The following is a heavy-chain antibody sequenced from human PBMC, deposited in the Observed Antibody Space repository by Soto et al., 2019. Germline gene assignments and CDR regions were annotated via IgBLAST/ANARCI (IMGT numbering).Heavy chain of an antibody. D-gene: IGHD4-17*01. J-gene: IGHJ4*02. CDR1: GGSIDSGGYY. CDR2: IYYNGRT. CDR3: ARDYGDYGAYDY. V-gene: IGHV4-31*11. Sequence: SETLSLTCAVSGGSIDSGGYYWTWIRQHPGKGLEWIGYIYYNGRTSYNPSLESRVTISVDTSKNQFSLKLSSVTAADTAVYYCARDYGDYGAYDYWGQGTLVTVSS.